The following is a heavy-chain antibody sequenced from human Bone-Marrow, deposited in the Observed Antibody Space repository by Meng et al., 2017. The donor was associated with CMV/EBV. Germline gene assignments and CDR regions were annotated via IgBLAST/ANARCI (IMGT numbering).Heavy chain of an antibody. D-gene: IGHD1-14*01. V-gene: IGHV3-74*01. CDR2: INSDGSST. J-gene: IGHJ4*02. CDR1: GFTFSSYW. CDR3: TTQRSQGY. Sequence: GESLKISCAASGFTFSSYWMHWVRQAPGKGLVWVSRINSDGSSTSYADSVKGRFTISRDNAKNTLYLQMNSLKTEDTAVYYCTTQRSQGYWGQGTLVTVSS.